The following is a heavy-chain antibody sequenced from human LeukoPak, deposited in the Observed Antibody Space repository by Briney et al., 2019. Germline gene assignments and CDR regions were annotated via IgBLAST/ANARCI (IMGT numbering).Heavy chain of an antibody. CDR2: IWYDGSNK. Sequence: GGSLRLSCAASGFTFSSYGMHWVRQAPGKGLEWVAVIWYDGSNKYYADSVKGRFTISRDNSKNTLYLQMNSLRAEDTALYYCAKEYSETWRGYFDFWGQGTLVTVSS. CDR3: AKEYSETWRGYFDF. V-gene: IGHV3-33*06. D-gene: IGHD1-26*01. CDR1: GFTFSSYG. J-gene: IGHJ4*02.